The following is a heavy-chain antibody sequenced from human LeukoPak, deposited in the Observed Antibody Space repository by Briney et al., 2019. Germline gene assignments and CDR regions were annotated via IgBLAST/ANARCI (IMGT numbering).Heavy chain of an antibody. J-gene: IGHJ6*02. CDR2: IWYDGSNK. CDR1: GFTFSSYG. V-gene: IGHV3-33*01. D-gene: IGHD5-12*01. CDR3: AREIGDIVATKYYYYYGMDV. Sequence: GRSLRLSCAASGFTFSSYGMHWVRQAPGKGLEWVAVIWYDGSNKYYADSVKGRFTISRDNSKNTLYLQMNSLRAEDTAVYYCAREIGDIVATKYYYYYGMDVWGQGTTVTVSS.